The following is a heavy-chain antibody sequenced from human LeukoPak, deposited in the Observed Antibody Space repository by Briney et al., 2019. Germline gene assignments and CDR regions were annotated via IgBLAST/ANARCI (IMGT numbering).Heavy chain of an antibody. D-gene: IGHD5/OR15-5a*01. V-gene: IGHV1-2*02. CDR1: GYTFTGYH. Sequence: ASVKVSCKASGYTFTGYHMHWVRQAPGQGLEWMGWINPNSGGTNYAQKFQGRVTMTRDTSISTAYMELSRLRSDDTAVYYCARVSVYGRAAQYYFDYWGQGTLVTVSS. CDR2: INPNSGGT. J-gene: IGHJ4*02. CDR3: ARVSVYGRAAQYYFDY.